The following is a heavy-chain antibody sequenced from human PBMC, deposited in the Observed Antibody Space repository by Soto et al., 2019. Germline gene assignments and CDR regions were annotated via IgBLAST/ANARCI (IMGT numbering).Heavy chain of an antibody. D-gene: IGHD4-17*01. V-gene: IGHV3-23*01. Sequence: PGGSLRLSCAASGFTFSSYAMSWVRQAPGKGLEWVSAISGSGGSTYYADSVKGRFTISRDNSKNTLYLQMNSLRAEDTAVYYCAKAQYDYGDYGEEFDYRGQGTLVTVSS. CDR3: AKAQYDYGDYGEEFDY. CDR1: GFTFSSYA. CDR2: ISGSGGST. J-gene: IGHJ4*02.